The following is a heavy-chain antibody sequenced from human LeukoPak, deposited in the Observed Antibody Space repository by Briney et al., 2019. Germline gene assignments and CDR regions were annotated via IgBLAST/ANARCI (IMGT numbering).Heavy chain of an antibody. J-gene: IGHJ4*02. CDR2: ISSDGSQK. CDR1: GFTFSSYA. Sequence: GGSLRLSCVASGFTFSSYAMHWVRQAPGKGREWVAIISSDGSQKFYADSVKGRFTISRDNSKNTLYLQMDSVRAEDTGVYYCASSSGTTHPLDYWGQGTLVTVSS. CDR3: ASSSGTTHPLDY. D-gene: IGHD3-10*01. V-gene: IGHV3-30*03.